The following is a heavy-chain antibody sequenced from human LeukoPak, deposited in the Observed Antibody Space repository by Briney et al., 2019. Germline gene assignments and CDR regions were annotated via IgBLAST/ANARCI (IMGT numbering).Heavy chain of an antibody. V-gene: IGHV3-30*19. J-gene: IGHJ4*02. CDR3: ARSPVPTRIYYFDY. D-gene: IGHD2-2*01. Sequence: PGGSLRLSCAASEFTFSSYGMHWVRQAPGKGLEWVAVISYDGSNKYYADSVKGRFTISRDNSKSTLYLQMNSLRAEDTAVYYCARSPVPTRIYYFDYWGQGTLVTVSS. CDR1: EFTFSSYG. CDR2: ISYDGSNK.